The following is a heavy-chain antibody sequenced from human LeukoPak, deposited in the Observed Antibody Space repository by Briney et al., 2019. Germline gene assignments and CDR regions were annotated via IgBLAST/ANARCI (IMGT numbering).Heavy chain of an antibody. J-gene: IGHJ4*02. CDR2: IDPNSGGA. Sequence: ASVKVSCKASGYTFTAYYIHWMRQAPGQGLEWMGWIDPNSGGADYAQKFQGRVTMTRDTSSSTAYMDLSRLRSDDTAVYYCARRTAAMANGYWGQGTLVTVSS. V-gene: IGHV1-2*02. D-gene: IGHD5-24*01. CDR3: ARRTAAMANGY. CDR1: GYTFTAYY.